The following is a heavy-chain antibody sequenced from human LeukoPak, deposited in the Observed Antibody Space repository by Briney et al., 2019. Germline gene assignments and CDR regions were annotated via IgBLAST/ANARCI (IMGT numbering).Heavy chain of an antibody. J-gene: IGHJ6*03. CDR1: GGTFSSYA. D-gene: IGHD6-6*01. Sequence: GASVKVSCEASGGTFSSYAISWVRQAPGQGLEWMGGIIPIFGTANYAQKFQGRVTITTDESTSTAYMELSSLRSEDTAVYYCARDGQLPRTGPNYYYYMDVWGKGTTVTVSS. CDR2: IIPIFGTA. CDR3: ARDGQLPRTGPNYYYYMDV. V-gene: IGHV1-69*05.